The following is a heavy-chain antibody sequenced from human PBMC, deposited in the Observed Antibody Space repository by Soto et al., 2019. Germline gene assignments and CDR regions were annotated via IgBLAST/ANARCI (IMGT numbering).Heavy chain of an antibody. CDR3: ATEQLGIGTGASLYFYYGMDV. Sequence: QVPLVQSGAEVKKPGASVKVSCKVSGDTLSDLSVHWVRQAPGKGLEWMGGFDPEDGERIYAQKFQGRVTMTEDTSTDTAYMELSSLRSEDTAVYYCATEQLGIGTGASLYFYYGMDVWGQGTTVTVSS. CDR2: FDPEDGER. J-gene: IGHJ6*02. V-gene: IGHV1-24*01. D-gene: IGHD7-27*01. CDR1: GDTLSDLS.